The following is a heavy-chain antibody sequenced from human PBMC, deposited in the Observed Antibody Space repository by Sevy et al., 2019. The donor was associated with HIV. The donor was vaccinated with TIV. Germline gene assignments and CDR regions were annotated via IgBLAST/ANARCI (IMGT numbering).Heavy chain of an antibody. D-gene: IGHD2-15*01. V-gene: IGHV4-39*02. CDR2: IYNSEQT. J-gene: IGHJ4*02. CDR1: GGSVSSSDYS. Sequence: SETLSLTRTVSGGSVSSSDYSWGWIRQPPGKGLEWIGCIYNSEQTYYNPSLKCRITIFVDTSQNRFSLKLTSVTAADAGVYFCVQTPAASALFASWGQGALVTASS. CDR3: VQTPAASALFAS.